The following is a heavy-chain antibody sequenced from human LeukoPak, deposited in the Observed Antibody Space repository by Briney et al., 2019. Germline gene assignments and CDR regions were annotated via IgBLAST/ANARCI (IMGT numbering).Heavy chain of an antibody. CDR3: ARAVAGTDFDY. D-gene: IGHD6-19*01. Sequence: PSETLSLTCTVSGDSISSGDYYWSWIRQPAGKGLEWIGRISSSGSTNYNPSLKSRVTISVDTSKNQISLKLSSVTAADTAVYYCARAVAGTDFDYWGQGTLVTVSS. CDR2: ISSSGST. V-gene: IGHV4-61*02. CDR1: GDSISSGDYY. J-gene: IGHJ4*02.